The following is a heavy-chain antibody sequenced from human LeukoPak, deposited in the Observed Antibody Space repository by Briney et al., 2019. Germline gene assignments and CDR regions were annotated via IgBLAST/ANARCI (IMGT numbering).Heavy chain of an antibody. CDR1: GGSISSSNW. Sequence: SETLSLTCAVSGGSISSSNWWSWVRQPPGRGLEWIGEIYHSGSTNYNPSLKSRVTISVDKSKNQFSLKLSSVTAADTAVYYCARDLVVGANPDAFDIWGQGTMVTVSS. V-gene: IGHV4-4*02. J-gene: IGHJ3*02. D-gene: IGHD1-26*01. CDR2: IYHSGST. CDR3: ARDLVVGANPDAFDI.